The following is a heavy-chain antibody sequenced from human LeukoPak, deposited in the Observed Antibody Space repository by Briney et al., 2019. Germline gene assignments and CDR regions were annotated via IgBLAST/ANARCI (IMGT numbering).Heavy chain of an antibody. CDR1: GYTFTGYY. D-gene: IGHD3-22*01. CDR3: AREEDHYDSSGYYLYYYYGMDV. CDR2: INPNSGGT. J-gene: IGHJ6*02. Sequence: ASVKVSCKASGYTFTGYYMHWVRQAPGQGLEWMGRINPNSGGTNYAQKFQGRVTMTRDTSISTAYMELSRLRSDDTAVYYCAREEDHYDSSGYYLYYYYGMDVWGQGTTVTVSS. V-gene: IGHV1-2*06.